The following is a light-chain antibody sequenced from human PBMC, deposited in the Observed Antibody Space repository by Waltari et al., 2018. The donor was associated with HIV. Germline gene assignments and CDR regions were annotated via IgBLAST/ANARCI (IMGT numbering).Light chain of an antibody. V-gene: IGKV2-28*01. CDR1: QSLLHSNGYNF. CDR2: LAS. CDR3: MQPLQSPIT. J-gene: IGKJ5*01. Sequence: DIVMTQSPLSLPVTPGEPASISCMSSQSLLHSNGYNFLDWYLQKPGQSPQLLIYLASHRASGVPDRFSGSGSGTDFTLKISRVEAEDVGVYYCMQPLQSPITFGQGTRLEIK.